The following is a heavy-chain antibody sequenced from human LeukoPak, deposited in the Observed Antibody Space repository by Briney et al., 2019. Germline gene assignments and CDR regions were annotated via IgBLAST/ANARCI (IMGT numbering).Heavy chain of an antibody. CDR2: INHSGST. CDR3: ARVGVVDHTAMATEGAAFDI. D-gene: IGHD5-18*01. Sequence: SETLSLTCAVYGGSFSGYYWSWIRQPPGKGLEWIGEINHSGSTNYNPSLKSRVTISVDTSKNQFSLKLSSVTAADTAVYYCARVGVVDHTAMATEGAAFDIWAKGQWSPSLQ. CDR1: GGSFSGYY. V-gene: IGHV4-34*01. J-gene: IGHJ3*02.